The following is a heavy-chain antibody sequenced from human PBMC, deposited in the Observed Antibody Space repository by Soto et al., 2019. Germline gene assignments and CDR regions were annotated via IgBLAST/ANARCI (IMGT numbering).Heavy chain of an antibody. CDR3: ARGERCSGGSCYYYYMDV. CDR1: GFTFSSYG. J-gene: IGHJ6*03. V-gene: IGHV3-33*01. CDR2: IWYDGSNK. D-gene: IGHD2-15*01. Sequence: GGSLRLSCAASGFTFSSYGMHWVRQAPGKGLEWVAVIWYDGSNKYYADSVKGRFTISRDNSKNTLYLQMNSLRAEDTAVYYCARGERCSGGSCYYYYMDVWGKGTTVTVSS.